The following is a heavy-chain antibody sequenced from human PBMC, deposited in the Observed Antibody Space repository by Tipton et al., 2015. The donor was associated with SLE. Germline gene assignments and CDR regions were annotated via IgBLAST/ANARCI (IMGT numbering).Heavy chain of an antibody. J-gene: IGHJ1*01. CDR1: GGSISSSSYY. V-gene: IGHV4-39*07. CDR3: ARVVWYGGYSRAFHH. D-gene: IGHD5-12*01. Sequence: TLSLTCTVSGGSISSSSYYWSWIRQPPGKGLEWIGSIYHSGSTYYNPSLKSRVTISVDTSKNQFSLKLSSVTAADTAVYYCARVVWYGGYSRAFHHWGQGTLVTVSS. CDR2: IYHSGST.